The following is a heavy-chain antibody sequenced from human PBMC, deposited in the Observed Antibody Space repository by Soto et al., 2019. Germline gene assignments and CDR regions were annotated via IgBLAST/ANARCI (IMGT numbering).Heavy chain of an antibody. CDR3: ARGGYSYGEVTDSTPVP. CDR1: GFTVSSNY. J-gene: IGHJ5*02. V-gene: IGHV3-53*04. D-gene: IGHD5-18*01. Sequence: GGSLRLSCAASGFTVSSNYMSWVRQAPGKGLEWVSVIYSGGSTYYADSVKGRFTISRHNSKNTLYLQMNSLRSEDTAVYYCARGGYSYGEVTDSTPVPWGQGTLVTVSS. CDR2: IYSGGST.